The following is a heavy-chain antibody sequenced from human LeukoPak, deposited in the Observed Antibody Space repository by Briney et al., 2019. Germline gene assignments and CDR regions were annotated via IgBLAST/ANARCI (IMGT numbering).Heavy chain of an antibody. V-gene: IGHV1-18*01. J-gene: IGHJ3*02. D-gene: IGHD3-22*01. CDR3: ARTYYYDSSGLGAAFDI. Sequence: ASVKVSCKASGYTFTSYGISWVRQAPGQGLEWMGWISAYNGNTNYAQKLQGRVTMTTDTSTRTAYMELRSLRSDDTAVYYCARTYYYDSSGLGAAFDIWGQGTMVTVSS. CDR1: GYTFTSYG. CDR2: ISAYNGNT.